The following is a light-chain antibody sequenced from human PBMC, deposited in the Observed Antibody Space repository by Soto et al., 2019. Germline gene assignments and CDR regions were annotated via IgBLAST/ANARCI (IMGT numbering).Light chain of an antibody. V-gene: IGKV3-15*01. J-gene: IGKJ5*01. CDR3: QHYHGWPIT. CDR2: DAS. CDR1: QSVDSL. Sequence: EIVMTQSPATLSVSPGERATLSCKTSQSVDSLLAWYQQKPGQAPRLLFYDASTRATGIPARFSGSGSGTEFTLTISSLQSEDFAVYYCQHYHGWPITFGQGTRLEIK.